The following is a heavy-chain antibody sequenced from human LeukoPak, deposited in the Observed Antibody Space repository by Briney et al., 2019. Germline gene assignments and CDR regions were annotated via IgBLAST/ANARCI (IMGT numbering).Heavy chain of an antibody. J-gene: IGHJ5*02. CDR1: GFTFRDYT. D-gene: IGHD3-3*01. V-gene: IGHV3-23*01. CDR3: AKADDFWSYNWFDP. Sequence: GGSLRLSCTASGFTFRDYTINWVRQAPGKGLEWVSAISGSGGSTYYADSVKGRFTISRDNSKNTLYLQMNSLRAEDTAVYYCAKADDFWSYNWFDPWGQGTLVTVSS. CDR2: ISGSGGST.